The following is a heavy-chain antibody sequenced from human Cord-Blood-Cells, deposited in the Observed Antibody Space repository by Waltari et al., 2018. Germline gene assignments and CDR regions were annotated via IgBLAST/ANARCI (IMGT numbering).Heavy chain of an antibody. J-gene: IGHJ4*02. V-gene: IGHV3-15*01. CDR1: GYSRSNAW. CDR3: TTDGRGWFDY. CDR2: IKRKTDGGTT. D-gene: IGHD6-19*01. Sequence: EVQLVEAGGGLGKRGGSLRHPCAGSGYSRSNAWMTWLRPAPGKGLEWVGRIKRKTDGGTTDYAAPVKGRFTISRDDSKNTLYLQMNSLKTEDTAVYYCTTDGRGWFDYWGQGTLVTVSS.